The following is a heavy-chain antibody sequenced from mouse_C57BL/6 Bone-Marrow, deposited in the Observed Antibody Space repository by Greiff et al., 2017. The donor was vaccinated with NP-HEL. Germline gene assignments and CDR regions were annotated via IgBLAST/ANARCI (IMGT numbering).Heavy chain of an antibody. CDR1: GFTFSDYY. CDR3: ARRRLRRGYAMDY. CDR2: ISNGGGST. D-gene: IGHD2-4*01. Sequence: VQLKESGGGLVQPGGSLKLSCAASGFTFSDYYMYWVRQTPEKRLEWVAYISNGGGSTYYPDTVKGRFTISRDNAKNTLYLQMSRLKSEDTAMYYCARRRLRRGYAMDYWGQGTSVTVSS. V-gene: IGHV5-12*01. J-gene: IGHJ4*01.